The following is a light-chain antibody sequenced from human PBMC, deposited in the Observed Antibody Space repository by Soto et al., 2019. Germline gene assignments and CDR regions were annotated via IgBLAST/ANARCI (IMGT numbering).Light chain of an antibody. CDR3: HQYDNWPRT. V-gene: IGKV3-15*01. J-gene: IGKJ1*01. CDR2: GAS. Sequence: EIVMTQSPATLSVSPGERATLSCRASQSVSSNFLAWYQQKPGQAPRLLIYGASTRASGIPARFSGSGSGTEFTLIISSLQSEDSAAYFCHQYDNWPRTFGQGTKVEIK. CDR1: QSVSSN.